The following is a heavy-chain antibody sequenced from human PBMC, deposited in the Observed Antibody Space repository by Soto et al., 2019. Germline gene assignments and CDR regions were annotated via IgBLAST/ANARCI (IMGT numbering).Heavy chain of an antibody. Sequence: QVQLVESGGGVVQPGRSLRLSCAASGFTFSSYGMHWVRQAPGMGLEWVAVISYDGSNKYYADSVKGRFTISRDNSKNTLYLQMNSLRAEDTAVYYCAISYNRGVEVYAFDYWGQGTLVTVSS. CDR3: AISYNRGVEVYAFDY. D-gene: IGHD2-8*01. V-gene: IGHV3-30*03. J-gene: IGHJ4*02. CDR2: ISYDGSNK. CDR1: GFTFSSYG.